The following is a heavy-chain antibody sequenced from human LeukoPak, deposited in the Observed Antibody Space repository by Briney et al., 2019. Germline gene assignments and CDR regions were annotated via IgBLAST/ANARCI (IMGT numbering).Heavy chain of an antibody. Sequence: SETLSLTCAVYGGPFSAFHWSWIRQSPAKGLEWLGEMKQSGTPRYNPSLQSRVTISVDKSKNQFSLNVRSVTAADTAVYYCASRPFLYGFRTYFDNWAQGTLVTVSS. J-gene: IGHJ4*02. CDR1: GGPFSAFH. V-gene: IGHV4-34*01. CDR2: MKQSGTP. D-gene: IGHD3-10*01. CDR3: ASRPFLYGFRTYFDN.